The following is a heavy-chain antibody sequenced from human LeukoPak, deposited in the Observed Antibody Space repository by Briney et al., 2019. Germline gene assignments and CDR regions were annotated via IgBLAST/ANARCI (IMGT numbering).Heavy chain of an antibody. Sequence: GGSLRLSCAASGFTFSSYSMNWVRQAPGKGLEWVSSISSSSSYIYYADSVKGRFTISRDNAKNSLYLQMNSLRAEDTAVYYCARLPRAYGDYYFDHWGQGTLVTVSS. CDR3: ARLPRAYGDYYFDH. V-gene: IGHV3-21*01. D-gene: IGHD4-17*01. J-gene: IGHJ4*02. CDR1: GFTFSSYS. CDR2: ISSSSSYI.